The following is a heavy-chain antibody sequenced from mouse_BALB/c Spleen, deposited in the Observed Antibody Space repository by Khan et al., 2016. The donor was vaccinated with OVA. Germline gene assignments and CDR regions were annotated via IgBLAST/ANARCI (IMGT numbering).Heavy chain of an antibody. V-gene: IGHV3-2*02. CDR3: VRSGTISTVVVTHFDF. J-gene: IGHJ2*01. CDR2: IKYSGST. CDR1: GYSITSDYA. Sequence: EVQLVESGPGLVKPSQSLSLTCTVTGYSITSDYAWNWIRQFPGNKLEWMGYIKYSGSTSYNPSLKSRIPISRDTSKTQFLLQLNSVNPEDTATYYCVRSGTISTVVVTHFDFWGQGTTLTVSS. D-gene: IGHD1-1*01.